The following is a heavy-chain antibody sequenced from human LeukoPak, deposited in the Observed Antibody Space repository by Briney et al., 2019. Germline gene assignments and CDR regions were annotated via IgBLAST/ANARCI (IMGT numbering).Heavy chain of an antibody. CDR1: GYTFTSYY. CDR3: ARGPGPADDGGGYCFDY. CDR2: INPSGGST. Sequence: ASVKVSCKASGYTFTSYYLYWVRQAPGQGLEWMGVINPSGGSTTSAQKFQGRVTMTRDTSTSTVYMELRSLRSEDTAVYYCARGPGPADDGGGYCFDYWGQGTLVTVSP. V-gene: IGHV1-46*01. D-gene: IGHD3-22*01. J-gene: IGHJ4*02.